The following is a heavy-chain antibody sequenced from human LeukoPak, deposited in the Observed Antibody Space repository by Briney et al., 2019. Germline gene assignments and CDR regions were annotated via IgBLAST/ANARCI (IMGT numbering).Heavy chain of an antibody. V-gene: IGHV3-21*01. CDR3: ARDYYDSSGYSLDY. CDR1: GFTFSDFY. D-gene: IGHD3-22*01. Sequence: KPGGSLRLSCAASGFTFSDFYMSWVRQAPGKGLEWVSSISSSSSYIYYADSVKGRFTISRDNAKNSLYLQMNSLRAEDTAVYYCARDYYDSSGYSLDYWGQGTLATVSS. CDR2: ISSSSSYI. J-gene: IGHJ4*02.